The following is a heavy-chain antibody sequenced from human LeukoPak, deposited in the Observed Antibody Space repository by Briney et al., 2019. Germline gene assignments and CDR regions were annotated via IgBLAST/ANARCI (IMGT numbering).Heavy chain of an antibody. CDR1: GFTFSSYG. CDR3: ARPGSPASDAFDI. CDR2: IWYDGSNK. V-gene: IGHV3-33*01. D-gene: IGHD1-26*01. Sequence: GGSLRLSRAASGFTFSSYGMHWVRQAPGKGLEWVAVIWYDGSNKYYADSVKGRFTISRDNSKNTLYLQMNSLRAEDTAVYYCARPGSPASDAFDIWGQGTMVTVSS. J-gene: IGHJ3*02.